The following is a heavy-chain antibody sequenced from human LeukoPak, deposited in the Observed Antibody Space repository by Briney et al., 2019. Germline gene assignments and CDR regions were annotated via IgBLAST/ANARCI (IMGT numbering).Heavy chain of an antibody. D-gene: IGHD2-15*01. CDR3: VRDIYCSGGSCIHN. CDR1: GFTVSSNY. J-gene: IGHJ4*02. Sequence: GGSLRLSCAASGFTVSSNYMSWVRQAPGKGLEWVSVIYSGGNTYHADSVKGRFTISRDNSKNMLYLQVNSLRVEDTAVYHCVRDIYCSGGSCIHNWGQGTLVTVSS. V-gene: IGHV3-66*01. CDR2: IYSGGNT.